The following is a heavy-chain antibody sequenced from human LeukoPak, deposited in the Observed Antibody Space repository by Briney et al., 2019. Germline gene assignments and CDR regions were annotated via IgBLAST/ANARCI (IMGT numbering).Heavy chain of an antibody. J-gene: IGHJ5*02. V-gene: IGHV5-51*01. Sequence: GESLKISCKGSGYSFTSYWIGWLRQMPGKGLEWLGIIYPGDSDTRYSPSFQGQVTISADKSISPAYLQWSSLKASDTAMYYCARLKVAVAEGDWFEPWGQGTLVTVSS. D-gene: IGHD6-19*01. CDR1: GYSFTSYW. CDR3: ARLKVAVAEGDWFEP. CDR2: IYPGDSDT.